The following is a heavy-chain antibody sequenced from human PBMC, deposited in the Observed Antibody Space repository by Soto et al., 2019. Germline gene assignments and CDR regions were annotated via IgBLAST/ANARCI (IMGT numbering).Heavy chain of an antibody. J-gene: IGHJ4*02. Sequence: QVQLLESGGGVVQPGRSLRLSCAASGFTFSSYAMHWVRQAPGTGLEWVAVISYDGRDKYYPDSVKGRFTISRDNSKNKLYLQMNSLRAEDTAVYYCARSAGGSYPQYDYWGQGTLVTVSS. V-gene: IGHV3-30*04. CDR2: ISYDGRDK. CDR1: GFTFSSYA. D-gene: IGHD1-26*01. CDR3: ARSAGGSYPQYDY.